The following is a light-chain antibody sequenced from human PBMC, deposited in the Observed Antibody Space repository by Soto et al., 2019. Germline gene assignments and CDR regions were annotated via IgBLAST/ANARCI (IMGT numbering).Light chain of an antibody. CDR1: NIGSES. J-gene: IGLJ2*01. Sequence: SYELTQPPSVSVAPGKTATITCGGNNIGSESVHWYQQRPGQAPVLVISYDSDRPSGIPERFSGSNSGSTATLTISRVEAGDEADYYCQVWDTNVVFGGGTKLTVL. CDR3: QVWDTNVV. V-gene: IGLV3-21*04. CDR2: YDS.